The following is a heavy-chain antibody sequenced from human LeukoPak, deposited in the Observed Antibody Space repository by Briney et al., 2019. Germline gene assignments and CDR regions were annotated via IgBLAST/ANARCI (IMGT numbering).Heavy chain of an antibody. D-gene: IGHD6-25*01. CDR3: ARDERHYFDS. Sequence: GGSLRLSCAASAFTFSTYAIHGLRQAPAKGLEWVAVIWYDGSNKYYADSVKGRFTISRDNSKNTLYLQMDSLRAEDTAVYYCARDERHYFDSWGQGTQVTVSS. J-gene: IGHJ4*02. CDR2: IWYDGSNK. CDR1: AFTFSTYA. V-gene: IGHV3-33*01.